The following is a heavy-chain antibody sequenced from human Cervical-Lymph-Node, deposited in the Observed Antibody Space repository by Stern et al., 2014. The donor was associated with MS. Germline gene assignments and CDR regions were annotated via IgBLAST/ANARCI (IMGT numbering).Heavy chain of an antibody. CDR1: GYTFTAYN. Sequence: VQLVESGAEVKEPGASVRVSCKASGYTFTAYNVHWVRQAPGQGLEWMGWISPMSGGTNYAQKFQDRVTMTRDTSITTAYLELSRLTSDDTAMYYCGRGQQSFDPWGQGTLVTVSS. V-gene: IGHV1-2*02. CDR3: GRGQQSFDP. CDR2: ISPMSGGT. J-gene: IGHJ5*02. D-gene: IGHD1-1*01.